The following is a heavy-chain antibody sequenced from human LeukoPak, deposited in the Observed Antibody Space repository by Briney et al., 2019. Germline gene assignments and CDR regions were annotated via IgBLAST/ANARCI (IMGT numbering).Heavy chain of an antibody. Sequence: PSETLSLTCSVSTDSVSRSDSYWDWIRQPPGKGLEWIGTIYYSGRTYYSPSLKSRVTMSVDPSNNQFSLNLRSVTAADTALYYCARRRYYDGSGYLEWGQGTLLSVS. V-gene: IGHV4-39*01. J-gene: IGHJ1*01. CDR3: ARRRYYDGSGYLE. CDR1: TDSVSRSDSY. CDR2: IYYSGRT. D-gene: IGHD3-22*01.